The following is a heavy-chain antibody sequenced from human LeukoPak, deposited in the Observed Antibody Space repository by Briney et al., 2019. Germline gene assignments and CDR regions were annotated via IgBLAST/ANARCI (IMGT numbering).Heavy chain of an antibody. CDR2: IHYSGST. CDR1: GGSISGYF. Sequence: SETLSLTCTVSGGSISGYFWSWLRQPPGKGLEWIAYIHYSGSTNYTPSLKSRLTISADTSKNQFSLRLSSVTAADTALYYCARHRDGDTYPLDSWGQGTLVTVSS. J-gene: IGHJ4*02. V-gene: IGHV4-59*01. CDR3: ARHRDGDTYPLDS. D-gene: IGHD5-24*01.